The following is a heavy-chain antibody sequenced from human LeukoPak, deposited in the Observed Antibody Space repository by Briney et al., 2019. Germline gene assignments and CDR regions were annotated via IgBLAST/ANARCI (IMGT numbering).Heavy chain of an antibody. Sequence: GGSLRLSCAASGFTFSSYAMSWVRQAPGKGLEWVSAISGSGGSTYYADSVKGRFTISRDKSKNTLYLQMNSLRAEDTAVYYCAKVVDIVVVPAATDYWGQGTLVTVSS. CDR3: AKVVDIVVVPAATDY. D-gene: IGHD2-2*01. J-gene: IGHJ4*02. CDR1: GFTFSSYA. V-gene: IGHV3-23*01. CDR2: ISGSGGST.